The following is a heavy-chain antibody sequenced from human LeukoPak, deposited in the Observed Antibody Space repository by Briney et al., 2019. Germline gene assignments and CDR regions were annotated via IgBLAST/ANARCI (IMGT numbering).Heavy chain of an antibody. CDR3: TRKVYSFDVFDY. Sequence: SETLSLTCTVSGGFISSYYWSWIRQPPGKALEWIGYIFHSGTANYHPSLKSRVTISIDTSENQFSLKLSSVTAADTAVYYCTRKVYSFDVFDYWGQGTLVTVSS. J-gene: IGHJ4*02. CDR1: GGFISSYY. V-gene: IGHV4-59*01. D-gene: IGHD2-15*01. CDR2: IFHSGTA.